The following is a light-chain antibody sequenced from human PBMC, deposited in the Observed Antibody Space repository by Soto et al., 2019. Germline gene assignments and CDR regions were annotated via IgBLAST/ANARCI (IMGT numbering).Light chain of an antibody. V-gene: IGLV2-14*01. CDR1: SSDVGGYNY. CDR2: EVS. Sequence: QSALTQPASVSGSPGQSITISCTGTSSDVGGYNYVSWYQQHPGKAPKLMIYEVSNRPSGVSNRFSGSKSGNTASLTIPGLQAEDEAHYYCQSYDNSLSGSWVFGGGTKLTVL. J-gene: IGLJ3*02. CDR3: QSYDNSLSGSWV.